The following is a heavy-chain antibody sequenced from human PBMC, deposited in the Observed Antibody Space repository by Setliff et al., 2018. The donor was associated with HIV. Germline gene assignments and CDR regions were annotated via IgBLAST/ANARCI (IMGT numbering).Heavy chain of an antibody. CDR2: SIPIFGTA. D-gene: IGHD5-12*01. Sequence: SVKVSCKASGGTFRPCGISWVRQAPGQGLEWMGGSIPIFGTAKYAQKFQGRVTITADESTSTAYMELSSLRSEDTAVYYCATNPEMATINNYYYYMGVWGKGTTVTVSS. CDR3: ATNPEMATINNYYYYMGV. J-gene: IGHJ6*03. CDR1: GGTFRPCG. V-gene: IGHV1-69*13.